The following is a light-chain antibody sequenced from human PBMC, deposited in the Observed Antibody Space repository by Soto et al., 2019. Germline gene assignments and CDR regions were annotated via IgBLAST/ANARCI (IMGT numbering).Light chain of an antibody. J-gene: IGKJ1*01. CDR2: LAS. CDR3: QQLDSNPPWT. CDR1: QTIDNY. V-gene: IGKV1-9*01. Sequence: IQLTQSPSSLSASVGDTVTISCRASQTIDNYLAWYQQYPGRPPKLLIYLASTLQSGVPSRFSGSGSGTDFQLTISSLQPEDFATYYCQQLDSNPPWTFGQGTRVEIK.